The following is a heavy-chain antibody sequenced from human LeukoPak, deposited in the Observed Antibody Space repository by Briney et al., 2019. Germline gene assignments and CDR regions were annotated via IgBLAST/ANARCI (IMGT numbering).Heavy chain of an antibody. V-gene: IGHV4-61*08. CDR3: ARDPLGLPAD. CDR2: IYYSGST. D-gene: IGHD2-2*01. J-gene: IGHJ4*02. CDR1: GGSISSGDYY. Sequence: PSETLSLTCTVSGGSISSGDYYWSWIRQPPGKGLEWIGYIYYSGSTNYNPSLKSRVTMSVDTSKNQFSLKLSSVTAADTAVYYCARDPLGLPADWGQGTLVTVSS.